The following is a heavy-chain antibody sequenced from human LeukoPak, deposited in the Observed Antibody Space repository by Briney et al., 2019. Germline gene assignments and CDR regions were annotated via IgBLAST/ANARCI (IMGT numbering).Heavy chain of an antibody. CDR3: AKDYSDSRVGDVFLEY. V-gene: IGHV3-23*01. J-gene: IGHJ4*02. D-gene: IGHD1-26*01. CDR1: GLTFSNYA. CDR2: ITRGFTP. Sequence: GGSLRLSCAASGLTFSNYAMSWFRQAPGKGLEWGSGITRGFTPHYPDSVKGRFTISRDNSKNTFHLQMNSLRAEDTAVYYCAKDYSDSRVGDVFLEYWGQGTLVTVSS.